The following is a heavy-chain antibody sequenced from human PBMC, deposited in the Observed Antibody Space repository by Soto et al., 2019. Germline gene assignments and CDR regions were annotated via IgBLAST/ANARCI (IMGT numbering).Heavy chain of an antibody. J-gene: IGHJ6*02. D-gene: IGHD2-15*01. Sequence: GASVKVSCKASGYTFTSYGISWVRQAPGQGLDWMGWIIAYNGNTKYAQDLQCRVTMTTDTSTSTAYMELRSLRSDDTAMYYCARFSGGSYNTYYFYYGMDVWGQGTTVTVSS. CDR3: ARFSGGSYNTYYFYYGMDV. CDR1: GYTFTSYG. V-gene: IGHV1-18*04. CDR2: IIAYNGNT.